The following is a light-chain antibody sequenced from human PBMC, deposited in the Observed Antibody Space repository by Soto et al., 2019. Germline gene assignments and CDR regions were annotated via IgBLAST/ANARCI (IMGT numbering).Light chain of an antibody. V-gene: IGLV1-44*01. J-gene: IGLJ2*01. CDR1: SSNIKTNG. CDR2: SNS. Sequence: SVLAQPPSASGTPGQTVTISCSGGSSNIKTNGVSWYQQVPGAAPKLLIYSNSQRPSGAPDRFSGSKSGTSASLAISGLQSEDEATYHCSTWDDSLNGLIFGGGTQLTVL. CDR3: STWDDSLNGLI.